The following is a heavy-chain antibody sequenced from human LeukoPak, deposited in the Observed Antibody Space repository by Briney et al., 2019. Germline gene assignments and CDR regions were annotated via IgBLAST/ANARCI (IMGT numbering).Heavy chain of an antibody. CDR1: GGSISSSSYY. D-gene: IGHD6-13*01. J-gene: IGHJ5*02. CDR2: IYYSGST. V-gene: IGHV4-39*01. Sequence: SETLSLTCTVSGGSISSSSYYWGWIRQPPGKGLEWIGSIYYSGSTYFNPSLKSRVTISVDTSKNQFSLKLNSVTAADTAVYYCARHVRKRGIAAAGSPGWFDPWGQGTLVTVSS. CDR3: ARHVRKRGIAAAGSPGWFDP.